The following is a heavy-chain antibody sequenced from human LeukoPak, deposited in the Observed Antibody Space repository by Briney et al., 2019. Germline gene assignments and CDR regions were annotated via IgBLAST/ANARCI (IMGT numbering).Heavy chain of an antibody. D-gene: IGHD1-26*01. V-gene: IGHV1-8*01. J-gene: IGHJ6*02. CDR2: MNPNSGNT. Sequence: ASAKVSCKASGYTFTSYDINWVRQATGQGLEWMGWMNPNSGNTGYAQKFQGRVTMTRNTSISTAYMELSSLRSEDTAVYYCAREFTVGATSYYYYGMDVWGQGTTVTVSS. CDR3: AREFTVGATSYYYYGMDV. CDR1: GYTFTSYD.